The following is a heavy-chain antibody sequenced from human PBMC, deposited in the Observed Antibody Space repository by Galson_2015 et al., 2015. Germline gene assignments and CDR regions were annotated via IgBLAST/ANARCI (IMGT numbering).Heavy chain of an antibody. CDR1: GGSISSYY. CDR2: IYYSAST. J-gene: IGHJ6*03. V-gene: IGHV4-59*01. CDR3: ARDGLGSGWPYYYYYYMDV. D-gene: IGHD6-19*01. Sequence: SETLSLTCTVSGGSISSYYWSWIRQPPGKGLGWIGYIYYSASTNYNTSLKSRVTISVDTSKNQFSLKLSSVTAADTAVYYCARDGLGSGWPYYYYYYMDVWGKGTTVTVSS.